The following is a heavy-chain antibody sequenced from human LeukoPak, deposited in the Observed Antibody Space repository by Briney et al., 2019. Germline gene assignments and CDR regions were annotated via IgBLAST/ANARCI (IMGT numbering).Heavy chain of an antibody. CDR1: GYTFTSYY. CDR3: ARGWYYDSSGYYENNDFDY. D-gene: IGHD3-22*01. CDR2: INPSGGST. J-gene: IGHJ4*02. V-gene: IGHV1-46*01. Sequence: ASVTVSCKASGYTFTSYYMHWVRQAPGQGLEWMGIINPSGGSTSYAQKFQGRVTMTRDTSTSTVYMELSSLRSEDTAVYYCARGWYYDSSGYYENNDFDYWGQGTLVTVSS.